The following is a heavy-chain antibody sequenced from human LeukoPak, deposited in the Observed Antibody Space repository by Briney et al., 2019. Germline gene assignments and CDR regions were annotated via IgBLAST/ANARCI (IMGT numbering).Heavy chain of an antibody. D-gene: IGHD4-17*01. Sequence: PGGSLRLSCAASGFTFSNYAMRWVRQAPGKGLEWVSAISDSGRSTYYADSVKGRFTISRDNSKNTLYLQMNSLRAEDTAVYYCAKHGEAYADFKTDYWGQGTLVTVSS. CDR1: GFTFSNYA. CDR3: AKHGEAYADFKTDY. CDR2: ISDSGRST. V-gene: IGHV3-23*01. J-gene: IGHJ4*02.